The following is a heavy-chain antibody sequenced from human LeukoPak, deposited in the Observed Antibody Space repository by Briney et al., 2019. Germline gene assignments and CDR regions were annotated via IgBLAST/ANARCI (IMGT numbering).Heavy chain of an antibody. D-gene: IGHD4-17*01. CDR3: ARVRWNDYGDYRFDY. J-gene: IGHJ4*02. CDR2: ISAYNGNT. CDR1: GYTFTIYY. Sequence: ASVKVSCKASGYTFTIYYMHWVRQAPGQGLEWMGWISAYNGNTNYAQKLQGRVTMTTDTSTSTAYMELRSLRSDDTAVYYCARVRWNDYGDYRFDYWGQGTLVTVSS. V-gene: IGHV1-18*04.